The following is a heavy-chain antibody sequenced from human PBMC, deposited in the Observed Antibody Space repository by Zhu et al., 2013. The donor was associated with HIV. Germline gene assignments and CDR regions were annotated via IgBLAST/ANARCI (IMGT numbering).Heavy chain of an antibody. CDR1: GGTFSSYA. CDR3: ARGSVGTGTYYYYYGMDV. Sequence: QVQLVQSGAEVKKPGSSVKVSCKASGGTFSSYAISWVRQAPGQGLEWMGGIIPIFGTANYAQKFQGRVTITADESTSTAYMELSSLRSEDTAVYYCARGSVGTGTYYYYYGMDVWGQGTTVTVSS. V-gene: IGHV1-69*01. D-gene: IGHD1-1*01. CDR2: IIPIFGTA. J-gene: IGHJ6*02.